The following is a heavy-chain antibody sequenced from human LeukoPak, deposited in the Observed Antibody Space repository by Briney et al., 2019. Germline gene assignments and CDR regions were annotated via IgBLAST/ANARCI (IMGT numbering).Heavy chain of an antibody. Sequence: SVKVSCKASGGTFSRNDISWVRQAPGQGLEWMGGIMPLFGTAKNAQKFQGRVTITADKSTSTAYMELSSLRSEDTAVYYCASGRTDIVVVPATLRNYYFGYWGQGTLVTVSS. CDR2: IMPLFGTA. V-gene: IGHV1-69*06. J-gene: IGHJ4*02. D-gene: IGHD2-2*01. CDR1: GGTFSRND. CDR3: ASGRTDIVVVPATLRNYYFGY.